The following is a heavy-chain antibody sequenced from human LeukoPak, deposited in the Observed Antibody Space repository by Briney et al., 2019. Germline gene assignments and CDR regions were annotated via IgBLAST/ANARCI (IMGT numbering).Heavy chain of an antibody. CDR3: AVLEGLS. CDR1: GFTFSSYA. CDR2: INEDASEI. Sequence: GGSLRLSCAASGFTFSSYAMTWVRQAPGKGLEWVANINEDASEIFYAGPVKGRFTISRDNAKSSFSLQMNSLRVEDTAVYYCAVLEGLSWGQGTLVTVSS. J-gene: IGHJ1*01. D-gene: IGHD2/OR15-2a*01. V-gene: IGHV3-7*03.